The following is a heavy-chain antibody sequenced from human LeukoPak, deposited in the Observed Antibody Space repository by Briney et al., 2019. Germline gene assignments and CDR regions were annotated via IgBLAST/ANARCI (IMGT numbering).Heavy chain of an antibody. Sequence: PGGSLRRSCAASGFTFSSYWMHWVRQAPGKGLVWVSRINSDGSSTSYADSVKGRFTISRDNAKNTLYLQMNSLRAEDTAVYYCARDPLGSHLFDPWGQGTLVTVSS. D-gene: IGHD2-15*01. J-gene: IGHJ5*02. CDR1: GFTFSSYW. V-gene: IGHV3-74*01. CDR3: ARDPLGSHLFDP. CDR2: INSDGSST.